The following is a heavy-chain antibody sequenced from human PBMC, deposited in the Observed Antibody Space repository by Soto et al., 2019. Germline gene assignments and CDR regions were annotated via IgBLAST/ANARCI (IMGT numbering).Heavy chain of an antibody. CDR2: ISSSGSSI. CDR1: GFTFSSFE. J-gene: IGHJ4*02. V-gene: IGHV3-48*03. Sequence: PGGSLRLSCAASGFTFSSFEMNWVRQAPGKGLEWVSYISSSGSSIYYADYAKGPFTISRDNAKNSLYLQMNSPRAEDTAVYYCARETQKGSFDCWGQGTLVTVSS. CDR3: ARETQKGSFDC.